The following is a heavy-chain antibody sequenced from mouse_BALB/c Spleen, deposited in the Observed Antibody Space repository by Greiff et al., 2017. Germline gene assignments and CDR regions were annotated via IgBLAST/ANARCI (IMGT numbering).Heavy chain of an antibody. Sequence: EVKLMESGGGLVQPGGSRKLSCAASGFTFSSFGMHWVRQAPEKGLEWVAYISSGSSTIYYADTVKGRFTISRDNPKNTLFLQMTSLRSEDTAMYYCARSGGITTRAMDYWGQGTSVTVSS. D-gene: IGHD1-1*01. CDR3: ARSGGITTRAMDY. J-gene: IGHJ4*01. V-gene: IGHV5-17*02. CDR2: ISSGSSTI. CDR1: GFTFSSFG.